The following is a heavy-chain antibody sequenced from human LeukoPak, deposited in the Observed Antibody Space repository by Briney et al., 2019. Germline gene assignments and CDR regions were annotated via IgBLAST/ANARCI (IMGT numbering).Heavy chain of an antibody. CDR2: ISYDGSNK. Sequence: GGSLRLSCAASGFTFSTYAMHWVRQGPGKGLEWVAVISYDGSNKYYADSVKGRFTISRDNSKNTLYPQMSSLSAEDTAVYYCARTTTPHYYGSGSYALGYWGQGTLVTVPS. CDR3: ARTTTPHYYGSGSYALGY. CDR1: GFTFSTYA. J-gene: IGHJ4*02. V-gene: IGHV3-30-3*01. D-gene: IGHD3-10*01.